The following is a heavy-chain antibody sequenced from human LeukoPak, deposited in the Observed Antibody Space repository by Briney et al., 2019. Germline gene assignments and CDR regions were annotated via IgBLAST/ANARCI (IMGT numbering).Heavy chain of an antibody. CDR2: IIPILGIA. D-gene: IGHD5-18*01. Sequence: ASVKVSCKASGGTFSSYAISWVRQAPGQGLEWMGRIIPILGIANYAQKFQGRVTITADKSTSTAYMELSSLRSEDTAVYYCARSPGYSYGPLNDYWGQGTLVTVSS. CDR1: GGTFSSYA. J-gene: IGHJ4*02. V-gene: IGHV1-69*04. CDR3: ARSPGYSYGPLNDY.